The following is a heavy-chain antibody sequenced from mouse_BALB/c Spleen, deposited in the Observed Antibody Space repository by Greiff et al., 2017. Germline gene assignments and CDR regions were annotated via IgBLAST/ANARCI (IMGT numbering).Heavy chain of an antibody. D-gene: IGHD1-1*01. J-gene: IGHJ4*01. CDR2: ISSGGSYT. V-gene: IGHV5-6-4*01. Sequence: EVMLVESGGGLVKPGGSLKLSCAASGFTFSSYTMSWVRQTPEKRLEWVATISSGGSYTYYPDSVKGRFTISRDNAKNTLYLQMSSLTSEDTAMYYCTRASITTVVGGAMDYWGQGTSVTVSS. CDR1: GFTFSSYT. CDR3: TRASITTVVGGAMDY.